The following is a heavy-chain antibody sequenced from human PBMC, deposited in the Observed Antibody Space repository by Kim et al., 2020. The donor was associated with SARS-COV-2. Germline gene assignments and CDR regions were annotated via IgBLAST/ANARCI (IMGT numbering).Heavy chain of an antibody. V-gene: IGHV4-34*01. J-gene: IGHJ6*03. Sequence: LKSRVTISVDTAKNQFSLQLSSVTAADTALYYCARGTRQWLSRHYYYYMDVWGKGTTVTVSS. CDR3: ARGTRQWLSRHYYYYMDV. D-gene: IGHD6-19*01.